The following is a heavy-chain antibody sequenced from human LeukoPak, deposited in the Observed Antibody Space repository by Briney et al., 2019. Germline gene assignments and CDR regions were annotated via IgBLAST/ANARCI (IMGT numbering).Heavy chain of an antibody. Sequence: PGGSLRLSCAASGFTFSSYAMHWVRQAPGKGLEWVAVISYDGSNKYYADSVKGRFTISRDNSKNTLYLQMNSLRAEDTAVYYCARAETLTVYYYGMDVWGQGTTVTVSS. CDR3: ARAETLTVYYYGMDV. D-gene: IGHD4-17*01. CDR2: ISYDGSNK. CDR1: GFTFSSYA. J-gene: IGHJ6*02. V-gene: IGHV3-30-3*01.